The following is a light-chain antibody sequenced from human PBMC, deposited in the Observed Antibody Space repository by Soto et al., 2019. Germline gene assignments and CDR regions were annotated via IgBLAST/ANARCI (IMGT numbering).Light chain of an antibody. CDR1: QSLSKSY. V-gene: IGKV3-15*01. Sequence: IVLTQSPCTLSLYPGERATLSCRASQSLSKSYLAWYQQKPGQAPRLLIYSASIRATGIPARFSGSGSGTEFTLTISSLQSEDVAVYYCQQYDNWPPYTFGQGTKV. J-gene: IGKJ2*01. CDR2: SAS. CDR3: QQYDNWPPYT.